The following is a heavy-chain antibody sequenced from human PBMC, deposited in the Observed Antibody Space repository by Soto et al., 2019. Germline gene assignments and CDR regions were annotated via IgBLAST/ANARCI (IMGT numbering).Heavy chain of an antibody. V-gene: IGHV4-39*01. CDR3: ARQILYSQRAMDV. CDR2: IYYSGRT. D-gene: IGHD2-21*01. J-gene: IGHJ6*01. Sequence: PSENPYITSTVPRDSITSYSYYWGWVRQPPGKGLEWIGSIYYSGRTYYNPSLKSRVTISVETSKNHFSLKLSSVTAADTAVYYCARQILYSQRAMDVWLQVSTV. CDR1: RDSITSYSYY.